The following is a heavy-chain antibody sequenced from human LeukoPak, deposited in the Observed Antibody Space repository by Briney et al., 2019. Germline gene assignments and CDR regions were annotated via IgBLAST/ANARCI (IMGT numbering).Heavy chain of an antibody. D-gene: IGHD3-10*01. J-gene: IGHJ4*02. CDR2: ISDSGGRT. Sequence: PGGSLRLSCAVSGITLSNYDMSGVRQAPGKGLEWVAGISDSGGRTNYADSVQGRFTISRDNPKNTLYLQMNSLRAEDTAVYFCAKRGVMIRVILVGFNKEAYYFDSWGQGALVTVSS. V-gene: IGHV3-23*01. CDR1: GITLSNYD. CDR3: AKRGVMIRVILVGFNKEAYYFDS.